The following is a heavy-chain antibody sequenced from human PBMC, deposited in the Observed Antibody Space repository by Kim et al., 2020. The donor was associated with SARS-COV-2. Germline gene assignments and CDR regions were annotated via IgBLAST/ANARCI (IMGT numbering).Heavy chain of an antibody. V-gene: IGHV4-59*13. J-gene: IGHJ4*02. Sequence: SETLSLTCTVPGGSISSYYWSWIRQPPGKGLEWIGYIYYSGGTDYNPSLKSRVTISVDTSKNQFSLKLTSVTAADTAVYYCARGRAYSSLNYWGQGTLVT. D-gene: IGHD6-19*01. CDR2: IYYSGGT. CDR3: ARGRAYSSLNY. CDR1: GGSISSYY.